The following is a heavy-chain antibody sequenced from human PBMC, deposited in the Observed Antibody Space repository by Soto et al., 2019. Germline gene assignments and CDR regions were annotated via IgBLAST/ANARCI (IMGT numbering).Heavy chain of an antibody. J-gene: IGHJ6*03. D-gene: IGHD2-2*01. V-gene: IGHV3-23*01. CDR2: ISGSGGST. CDR1: GFTFSSYA. CDR3: AKTAAMSSSGGYYYMDV. Sequence: GGSLRLSCAASGFTFSSYAMSWVRQAPGKGLEWASAISGSGGSTYYADSVKGRFTISRDNSKNTLYLQMNSLRAEDTAVYYCAKTAAMSSSGGYYYMDVWGKGTTVTVSS.